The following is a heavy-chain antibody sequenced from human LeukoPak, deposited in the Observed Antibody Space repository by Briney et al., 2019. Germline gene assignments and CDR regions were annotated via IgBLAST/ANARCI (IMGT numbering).Heavy chain of an antibody. CDR2: ISGDGSAT. D-gene: IGHD1-1*01. J-gene: IGHJ3*02. V-gene: IGHV3-43*02. Sequence: GGSLRLSCAASGFTFDDYAMDCVRQAPGKGLEWVSLISGDGSATYYADSVKGRFTISRDNSKNSLYVQMNSLRTEDTALYYCAQDWAETPRRGDAFDIWGQGTMVTVSS. CDR3: AQDWAETPRRGDAFDI. CDR1: GFTFDDYA.